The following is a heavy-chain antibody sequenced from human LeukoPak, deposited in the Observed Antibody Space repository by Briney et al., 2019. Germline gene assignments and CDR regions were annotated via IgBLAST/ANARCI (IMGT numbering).Heavy chain of an antibody. D-gene: IGHD5-24*01. CDR2: INHSGST. CDR3: ARGRGGYNHYFDY. V-gene: IGHV4-34*01. CDR1: GGSFSGYY. J-gene: IGHJ4*02. Sequence: SETLSLTCAVYGGSFSGYYWSWIRQPPGKGLEWIGEINHSGSTNYNPSLRSRVTISVDTSKNQFSLKLSSVTAADTAVYYCARGRGGYNHYFDYWGQGTLVTVSS.